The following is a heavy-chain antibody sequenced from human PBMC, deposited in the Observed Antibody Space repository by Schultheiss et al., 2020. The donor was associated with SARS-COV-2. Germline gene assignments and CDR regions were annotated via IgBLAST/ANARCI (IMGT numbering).Heavy chain of an antibody. V-gene: IGHV3-23*01. Sequence: GGSLRLSCAASGFTFDDYAMHWVRQAPGKGLEWVSAIGGSGGSTYYADSVKGRFTISRDNSKNTLYLQMNSLRAEDTAVYYCAKDLLGPQPPFDYWGQGTLVTVSS. D-gene: IGHD2-2*01. CDR2: IGGSGGST. CDR3: AKDLLGPQPPFDY. CDR1: GFTFDDYA. J-gene: IGHJ4*02.